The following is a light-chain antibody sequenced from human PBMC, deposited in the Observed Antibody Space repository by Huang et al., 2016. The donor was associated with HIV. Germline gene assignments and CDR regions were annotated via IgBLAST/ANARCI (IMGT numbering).Light chain of an antibody. CDR1: QNVGTS. V-gene: IGKV1-8*01. CDR2: DAS. Sequence: IRMTQSPSSLSASTGDRVTITCRASQNVGTSLAWYQQSPGRAPVLFIYDASTLQRGVPSRFSGSGSRTVFTLTIGCLQVEDAATYYCQHSDGLSPLTFGGGT. J-gene: IGKJ4*01. CDR3: QHSDGLSPLT.